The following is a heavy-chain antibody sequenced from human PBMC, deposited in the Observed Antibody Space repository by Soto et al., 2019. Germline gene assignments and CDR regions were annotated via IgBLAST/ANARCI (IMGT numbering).Heavy chain of an antibody. CDR3: AREWGLLPYYVMNV. V-gene: IGHV4-61*03. J-gene: IGHJ6*02. Sequence: PSETLSLTCNVSGESVTSGSYYWTWLRQTPGKGLEWIGYVSYTGRTKYNPSLQSRVTISLDTSKNDFSLNLSSVTAADTAVYFCAREWGLLPYYVMNVWGHGTAVTVSS. D-gene: IGHD7-27*01. CDR2: VSYTGRT. CDR1: GESVTSGSYY.